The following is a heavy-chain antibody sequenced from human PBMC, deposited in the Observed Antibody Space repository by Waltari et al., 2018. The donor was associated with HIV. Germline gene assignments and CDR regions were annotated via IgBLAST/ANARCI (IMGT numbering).Heavy chain of an antibody. CDR3: ARVYSSSTFDY. Sequence: EVQLVESGGVVVQTGGSLRLSCAASGFTFDDYTMQWVRQAPGKGLEWVSLISWDGGSTYYADSVKGRFTISRDNSKNSLYLQMNSLRTEDTALYYCARVYSSSTFDYWGQGTLVTVSS. D-gene: IGHD2-2*01. V-gene: IGHV3-43*01. J-gene: IGHJ4*02. CDR2: ISWDGGST. CDR1: GFTFDDYT.